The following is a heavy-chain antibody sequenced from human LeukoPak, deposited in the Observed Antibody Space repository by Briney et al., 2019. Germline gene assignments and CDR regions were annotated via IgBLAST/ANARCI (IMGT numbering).Heavy chain of an antibody. CDR2: ISGSGGST. J-gene: IGHJ3*02. D-gene: IGHD3-22*01. Sequence: GGSLRLSCAASGFTFSDYYMSWIRQAPGKGLEWVSAISGSGGSTYYADSVKGRFTISRDNSKNTLYLQMNSLRAEDTAVYYCAKAYYYDSSGYYSDAFDIWGQGTMVTVSS. V-gene: IGHV3-23*01. CDR3: AKAYYYDSSGYYSDAFDI. CDR1: GFTFSDYY.